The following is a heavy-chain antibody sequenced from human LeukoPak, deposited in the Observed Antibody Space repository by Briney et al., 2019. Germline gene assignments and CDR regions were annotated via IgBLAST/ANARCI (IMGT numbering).Heavy chain of an antibody. Sequence: PGGSLRLSCAPSGFTFATYAMSWARRATGKGLEWVSGFSVSGRTTYYADSVKGRFTISRDNSNNMLHLQMNSLTAEDAAVYYCAKGDPIDADIVPTFNYWGHGTLVTVS. D-gene: IGHD5-12*01. CDR2: FSVSGRTT. V-gene: IGHV3-23*01. CDR1: GFTFATYA. CDR3: AKGDPIDADIVPTFNY. J-gene: IGHJ4*01.